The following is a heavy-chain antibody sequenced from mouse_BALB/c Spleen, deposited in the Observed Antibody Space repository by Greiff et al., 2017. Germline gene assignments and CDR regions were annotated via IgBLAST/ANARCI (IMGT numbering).Heavy chain of an antibody. D-gene: IGHD2-2*01. CDR3: ARDPGLRLYAMDY. Sequence: VMLVESGPGLVAPSQSLSITCTVSGFSLTSYGVHWVHQPPGKGLEWLGVIWAGGSTNYNSALMSRLSISKDNSKSQVFLKMNSLQTDDTAMYYCARDPGLRLYAMDYWGQGTSVTVSS. CDR1: GFSLTSYG. V-gene: IGHV2-9*02. CDR2: IWAGGST. J-gene: IGHJ4*01.